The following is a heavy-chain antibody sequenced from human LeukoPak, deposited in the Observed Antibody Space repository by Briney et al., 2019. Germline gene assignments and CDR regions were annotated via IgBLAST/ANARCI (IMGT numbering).Heavy chain of an antibody. CDR3: ARGRYCSGGSCYGSNWFDL. J-gene: IGHJ5*02. CDR1: GFTVSSNY. Sequence: PGGSLRLSCAASGFTVSSNYMSWVRQAPGKGLEWVSVIYSGGSTYYADSVKGRFTISRDNSKNTLYLQMNSLRAEDTAVYYCARGRYCSGGSCYGSNWFDLWGQGTLVTVSS. CDR2: IYSGGST. V-gene: IGHV3-53*01. D-gene: IGHD2-15*01.